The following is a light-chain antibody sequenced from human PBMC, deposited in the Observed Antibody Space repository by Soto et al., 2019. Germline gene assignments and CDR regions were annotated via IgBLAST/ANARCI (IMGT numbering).Light chain of an antibody. Sequence: QAVVTQPPSVSGAPGQRVTISCTGSSSNIGAGYGVHWYQQLPGTAPKLLIYGNSNRPSGVPDRFSGSKSGTSASLAITGLQAEDEADYYCQSYDSSLSGFYVFGTGTKLTVL. J-gene: IGLJ1*01. V-gene: IGLV1-40*01. CDR1: SSNIGAGYG. CDR2: GNS. CDR3: QSYDSSLSGFYV.